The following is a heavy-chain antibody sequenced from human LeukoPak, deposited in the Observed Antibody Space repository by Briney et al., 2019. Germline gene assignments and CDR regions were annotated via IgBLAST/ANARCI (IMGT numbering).Heavy chain of an antibody. D-gene: IGHD6-6*01. Sequence: PGGSLRLSCAASGFTFSSYWMHWVRQAPGKGLVLVSRISTDGSSTNSADSVKGRFTISRDNAKNTLYLQMNSLRAEDTAVYYCVREYSSSSGRAFDIWGQGTMVTVSP. V-gene: IGHV3-74*01. CDR1: GFTFSSYW. J-gene: IGHJ3*02. CDR2: ISTDGSST. CDR3: VREYSSSSGRAFDI.